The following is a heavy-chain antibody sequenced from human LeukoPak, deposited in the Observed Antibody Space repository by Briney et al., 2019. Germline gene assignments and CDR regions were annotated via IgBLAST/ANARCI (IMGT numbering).Heavy chain of an antibody. J-gene: IGHJ3*02. Sequence: GGSLRLSCAASGFTFSSYAMHWVCQAPGKGLEWVAVISYDGSNKYYADSVKGRFTISRDNSKNTLYLQMNSLRAEDTAVYYCASGSVALGAFDIWGQGTMVTVSS. V-gene: IGHV3-30*01. CDR2: ISYDGSNK. CDR1: GFTFSSYA. D-gene: IGHD6-19*01. CDR3: ASGSVALGAFDI.